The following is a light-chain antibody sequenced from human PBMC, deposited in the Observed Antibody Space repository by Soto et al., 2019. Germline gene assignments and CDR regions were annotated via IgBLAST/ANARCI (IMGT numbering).Light chain of an antibody. CDR1: QNVDSNY. V-gene: IGKV3-20*01. CDR2: GAS. CDR3: QQYGSLSWT. Sequence: EIVMTQSPATLSVSPGERATLSCRASQNVDSNYLAWYQQKPGQAPRIIIFGASGRATGIPDTFSGCGSGTDFTLTISRLEPEDFAVYDCQQYGSLSWTFGLGTKGEIK. J-gene: IGKJ1*01.